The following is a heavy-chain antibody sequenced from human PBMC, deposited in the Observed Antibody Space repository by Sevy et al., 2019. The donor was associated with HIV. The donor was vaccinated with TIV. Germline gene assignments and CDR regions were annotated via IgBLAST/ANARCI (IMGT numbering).Heavy chain of an antibody. CDR3: ATGREYYEGNSGYFDY. CDR2: FDPEDGET. D-gene: IGHD3-3*01. CDR1: GYTLTQLS. J-gene: IGHJ4*02. Sequence: ASVKVSCKLSGYTLTQLSMHWVRQAPGKGLEWLGSFDPEDGETIYAQTFQGRFTMTEETSTDTAYMELSSLRSEDTAVYYCATGREYYEGNSGYFDYWGQGTLVTVSS. V-gene: IGHV1-24*01.